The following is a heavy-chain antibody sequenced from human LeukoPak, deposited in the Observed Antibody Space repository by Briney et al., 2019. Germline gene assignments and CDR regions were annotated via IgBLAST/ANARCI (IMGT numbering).Heavy chain of an antibody. Sequence: PGGSLRLSCAVSGFTFSTYWMSWVRQAPGKGLEWLANIRQDGSETYYVDSVKGRFTISRDNAKNSLYLQMSSLRAEDTAVYYCARVAVIYYYYMEVWGKGTTVTVSS. D-gene: IGHD2/OR15-2a*01. V-gene: IGHV3-7*01. CDR1: GFTFSTYW. J-gene: IGHJ6*03. CDR2: IRQDGSET. CDR3: ARVAVIYYYYMEV.